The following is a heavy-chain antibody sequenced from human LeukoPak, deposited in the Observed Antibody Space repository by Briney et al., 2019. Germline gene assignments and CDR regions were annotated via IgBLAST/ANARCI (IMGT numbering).Heavy chain of an antibody. V-gene: IGHV3-48*03. J-gene: IGHJ4*02. CDR2: IGSSGAAI. CDR3: ALLAVASDFDY. D-gene: IGHD6-19*01. CDR1: GFPFSTYE. Sequence: GGSLRLSCAVSGFPFSTYEMNWVRQAPGKGLEWVSNIGSSGAAIYYADSVRGRFTISRDNAKNSLYLQMNSLRAEDTAVYYCALLAVASDFDYWGQGALVTVSS.